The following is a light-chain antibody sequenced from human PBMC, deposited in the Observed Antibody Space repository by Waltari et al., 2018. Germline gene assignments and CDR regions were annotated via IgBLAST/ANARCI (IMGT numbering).Light chain of an antibody. Sequence: SYVLPQPPSVSVAPGEPARITCGGDNIGSYSVHWYQQKPGQAPVLVIFYDSDRPSGIPERFSGSNSGNTATLTISRVEAGDEANYYCQVWHAAIDPGVFGTGTEVTV. J-gene: IGLJ1*01. CDR2: YDS. CDR1: NIGSYS. V-gene: IGLV3-21*04. CDR3: QVWHAAIDPGV.